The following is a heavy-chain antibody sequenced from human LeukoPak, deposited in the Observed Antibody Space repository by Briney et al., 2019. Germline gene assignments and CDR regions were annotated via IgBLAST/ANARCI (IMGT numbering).Heavy chain of an antibody. CDR1: GYTFTGYY. CDR2: SNPNSGDT. CDR3: ARVGVAGNYFDY. V-gene: IGHV1-2*02. Sequence: ASVKVSCKASGYTFTGYYMHWVRQAPGQGLEWMAWSNPNSGDTDYAQEFQGRVTMTRDTSISTAYMELSSLRSDDTAVYYCARVGVAGNYFDYWGQGTLVTVSS. J-gene: IGHJ4*02. D-gene: IGHD6-19*01.